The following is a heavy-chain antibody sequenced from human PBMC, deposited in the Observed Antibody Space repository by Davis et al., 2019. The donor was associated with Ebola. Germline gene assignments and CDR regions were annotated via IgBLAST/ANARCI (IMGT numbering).Heavy chain of an antibody. CDR2: MRGDGETH. CDR3: STRTRTGTAIRVDV. V-gene: IGHV3-7*01. J-gene: IGHJ6*02. Sequence: PGGSLRLSCAASGFSFSNYWMTWVRQAPGKGLEWVANMRGDGETHYYVDSVKGRFTISRDNTKNSLYLQMNSLRAEDTAVYYCSTRTRTGTAIRVDVWGQGTTVTVSS. D-gene: IGHD2-21*02. CDR1: GFSFSNYW.